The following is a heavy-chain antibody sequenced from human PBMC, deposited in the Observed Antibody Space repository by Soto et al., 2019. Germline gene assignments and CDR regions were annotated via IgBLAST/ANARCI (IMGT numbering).Heavy chain of an antibody. CDR3: ARGGIVVVPAAISPNYFDY. D-gene: IGHD2-2*02. CDR2: INHSGST. V-gene: IGHV4-34*01. J-gene: IGHJ4*02. CDR1: GGSFSGYY. Sequence: PSETLSLTCAVYGGSFSGYYWSWIRQPPGKGLEWIGEINHSGSTNYNPSLKSRVTISVDTSKNQFSLKLSSVTAADTAVYYCARGGIVVVPAAISPNYFDYWGQGTLVTVSS.